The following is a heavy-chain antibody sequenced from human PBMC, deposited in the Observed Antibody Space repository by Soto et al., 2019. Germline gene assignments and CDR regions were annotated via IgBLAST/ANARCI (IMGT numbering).Heavy chain of an antibody. CDR2: ISYDGSKK. D-gene: IGHD2-2*01. J-gene: IGHJ3*02. V-gene: IGHV3-30-3*01. CDR1: GFTFSSYA. CDR3: ARDPDPGYCIHISCYGACDI. Sequence: PGGSLRLCWAASGFTFSSYAMHWVRQAPGKGLEWVAVISYDGSKKYYADSVKGRFTISRDNSKNTLYLQTDSLRAEDTAMFYCARDPDPGYCIHISCYGACDIWAQGTMVTVS.